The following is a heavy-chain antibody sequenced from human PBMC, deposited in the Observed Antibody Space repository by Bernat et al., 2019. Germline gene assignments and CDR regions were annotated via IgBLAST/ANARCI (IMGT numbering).Heavy chain of an antibody. D-gene: IGHD2-8*02. CDR2: IRYDGSNK. CDR1: GCTFRTNG. Sequence: QVQLVESGGGVVQPGGALRLSCAASGCTFRTNGMHWVRQAPGKGLEWVAFIRYDGSNKYYADSVKCRFTISRDTSTNTLYLPINSLRSKATAVYSCATYRGGVSYFAYWGQGTLVPVSS. CDR3: ATYRGGVSYFAY. J-gene: IGHJ4*02. V-gene: IGHV3-30*02.